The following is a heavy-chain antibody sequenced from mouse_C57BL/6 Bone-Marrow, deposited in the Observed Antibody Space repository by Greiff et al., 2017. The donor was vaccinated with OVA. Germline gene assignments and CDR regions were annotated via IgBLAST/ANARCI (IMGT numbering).Heavy chain of an antibody. CDR1: GFTFSDFY. Sequence: EVNLVESGGGLVQSGRSLRLSCATSGFTFSDFYMEWVRQAPGKGLEWIAASRNKANDYTTEYSASVKGRFIVSRDTSQSNLYLQMNALRAEDTAIYYCARDATITTGAMDYWGQGTSVTVSS. CDR3: ARDATITTGAMDY. D-gene: IGHD1-1*01. J-gene: IGHJ4*01. V-gene: IGHV7-1*01. CDR2: SRNKANDYTT.